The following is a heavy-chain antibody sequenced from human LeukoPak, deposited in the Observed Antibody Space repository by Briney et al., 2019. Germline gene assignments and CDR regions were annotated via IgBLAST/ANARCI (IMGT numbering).Heavy chain of an antibody. Sequence: GGSLRLSCAASGLTFSSYSMNWVRQAPGKGLEWVSYISSSSSTIYYADSVKGRFTISRDNAKNSLYLQMNSLRDDDTAVYYCARGSTRAFDIWGQGTMVTVSS. V-gene: IGHV3-48*02. CDR3: ARGSTRAFDI. D-gene: IGHD2-2*01. CDR1: GLTFSSYS. J-gene: IGHJ3*02. CDR2: ISSSSSTI.